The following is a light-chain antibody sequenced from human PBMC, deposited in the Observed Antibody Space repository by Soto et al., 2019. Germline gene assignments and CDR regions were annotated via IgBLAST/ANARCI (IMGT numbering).Light chain of an antibody. J-gene: IGKJ1*01. V-gene: IGKV3-15*01. CDR2: GAS. Sequence: EIFMTPSPATLSLSPGERASLSCRASQSVSSNLAWYPQKPGQAPRLLIYGASTRATGIPARISGSGSGTEFTLTISSLQSEDFAVYYCLQYNKGRTFGQGNNGDTK. CDR3: LQYNKGRT. CDR1: QSVSSN.